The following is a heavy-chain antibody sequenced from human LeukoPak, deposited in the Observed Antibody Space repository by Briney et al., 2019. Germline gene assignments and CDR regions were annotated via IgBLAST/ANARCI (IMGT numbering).Heavy chain of an antibody. V-gene: IGHV3-48*01. CDR1: GFTLNSFS. J-gene: IGHJ6*04. D-gene: IGHD3-10*02. Sequence: GGSLRLSCAASGFTLNSFSVNWVRQAPGKGLEWVSYISSSSTTIYYADSVKGRFTISRDNAKNSLYLQMNSLRAEDTAVYYCAELGITMIGGVWGKGTTVTISS. CDR2: ISSSSTTI. CDR3: AELGITMIGGV.